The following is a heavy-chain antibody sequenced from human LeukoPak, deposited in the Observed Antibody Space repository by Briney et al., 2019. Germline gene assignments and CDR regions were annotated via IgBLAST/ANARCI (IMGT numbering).Heavy chain of an antibody. Sequence: GGSLRLSCAASGFTFSSYWMHWVRQAPGKGLVWVSRISPDGSTTGRADSVKGRFTTSRDNAKNTLFLQMNSLRAEDTAVYYCTRDFDFSSAIWGQGTLVTVSS. D-gene: IGHD3-3*01. V-gene: IGHV3-74*01. J-gene: IGHJ4*02. CDR3: TRDFDFSSAI. CDR2: ISPDGSTT. CDR1: GFTFSSYW.